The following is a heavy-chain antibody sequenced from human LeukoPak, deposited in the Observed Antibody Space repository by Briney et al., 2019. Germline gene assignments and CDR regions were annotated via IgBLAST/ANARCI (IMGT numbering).Heavy chain of an antibody. CDR3: ARGRDGSY. Sequence: PGGSLRLSCTASEFTFSSYWMTWVRQAPGKGLEWVANIKYDESEKYLVESVKGRFTISRDNAKNSVFLQMNSLRVEDTAVYYCARGRDGSYWGQGTRVTVSS. J-gene: IGHJ4*02. CDR2: IKYDESEK. CDR1: EFTFSSYW. V-gene: IGHV3-7*01. D-gene: IGHD5-24*01.